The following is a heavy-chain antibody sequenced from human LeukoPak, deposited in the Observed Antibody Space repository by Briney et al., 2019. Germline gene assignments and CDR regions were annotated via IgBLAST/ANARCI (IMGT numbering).Heavy chain of an antibody. Sequence: GGSLRLSCAASGFTVSSNYMSWVRQAPGKGLEWVSVIYSGGSTYYADSVKGRFTISRDNSKNTLYLQMNSLRAEDTAVYYCARTITYYDFWSGSYPYYMDVWGKGTTVTVSS. D-gene: IGHD3-3*01. CDR3: ARTITYYDFWSGSYPYYMDV. J-gene: IGHJ6*03. V-gene: IGHV3-53*01. CDR2: IYSGGST. CDR1: GFTVSSNY.